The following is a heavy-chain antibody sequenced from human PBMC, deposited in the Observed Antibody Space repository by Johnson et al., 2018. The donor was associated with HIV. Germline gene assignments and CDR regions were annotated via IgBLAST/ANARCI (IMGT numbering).Heavy chain of an antibody. CDR2: IYNDGSRT. D-gene: IGHD2-2*01. J-gene: IGHJ3*01. CDR1: GFAFRTYW. CDR3: ASAIPGRSSLDGFDF. V-gene: IGHV3-74*02. Sequence: VQLVESGGGLVQPGGSLRLSCAASGFAFRTYWMVWFRQVPGKRPVWVARIYNDGSRTTYADSVRGRFTISRDNSKNTLYLQMNSLRAEDTAVYYCASAIPGRSSLDGFDFWGQGTMVTVSS.